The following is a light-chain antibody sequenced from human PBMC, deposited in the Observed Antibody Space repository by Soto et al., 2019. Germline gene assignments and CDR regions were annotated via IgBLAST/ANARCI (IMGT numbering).Light chain of an antibody. Sequence: QSALTQPASVSGSPGQSITISCTGTSSDVGGYNYVSWYQQHPGKAPKAMIYEVSYRPSGVSNRFSGSKSGNTASLTISGLQAEDEADYYCSSYTSSSTYVVFGGGTQLTVL. J-gene: IGLJ2*01. CDR2: EVS. CDR3: SSYTSSSTYVV. V-gene: IGLV2-14*01. CDR1: SSDVGGYNY.